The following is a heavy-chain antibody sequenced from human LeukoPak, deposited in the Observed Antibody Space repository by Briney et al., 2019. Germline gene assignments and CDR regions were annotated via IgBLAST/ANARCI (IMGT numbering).Heavy chain of an antibody. D-gene: IGHD2-2*02. J-gene: IGHJ4*02. CDR3: ATVHCSSTSCYSFDY. CDR1: GYTFTSYG. Sequence: ASVKVSCKASGYTFTSYGISWVRQAPGQGLEWMGWISAYNGNTNYAQKLQGRVTMTTDTSTSTAYMELRSLRSGDTAVYYCATVHCSSTSCYSFDYWGQGTLVTVSS. CDR2: ISAYNGNT. V-gene: IGHV1-18*01.